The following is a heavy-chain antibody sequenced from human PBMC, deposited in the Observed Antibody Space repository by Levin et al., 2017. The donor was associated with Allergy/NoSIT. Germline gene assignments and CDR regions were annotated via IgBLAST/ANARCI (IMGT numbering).Heavy chain of an antibody. Sequence: PSQTLSLTCTVSGGSISSYYWSWIRQPPGKGLEWIAYIYYSGSTNYNPSLKSRVTISVDTSKNQFSLKLSSVTAADTAVYYCARMTTVSNWFAPWGLGTLVTVSS. V-gene: IGHV4-59*01. D-gene: IGHD4-17*01. CDR3: ARMTTVSNWFAP. J-gene: IGHJ5*02. CDR1: GGSISSYY. CDR2: IYYSGST.